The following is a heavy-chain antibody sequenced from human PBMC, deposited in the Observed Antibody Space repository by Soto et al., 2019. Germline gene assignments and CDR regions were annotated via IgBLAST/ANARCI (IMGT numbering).Heavy chain of an antibody. Sequence: QVQLVQSGAEVKTPGASVKVSCKASGYTFSNYAISWVRQAPGQGLEWMGWSSAFNGHTNYAQKFQGRVTMTTDTSTSTAYMELRSLTSDDTAVYYCARGAAAVPFDYWGQGTLVTVSS. CDR3: ARGAAAVPFDY. CDR2: SSAFNGHT. J-gene: IGHJ4*02. V-gene: IGHV1-18*01. CDR1: GYTFSNYA. D-gene: IGHD6-13*01.